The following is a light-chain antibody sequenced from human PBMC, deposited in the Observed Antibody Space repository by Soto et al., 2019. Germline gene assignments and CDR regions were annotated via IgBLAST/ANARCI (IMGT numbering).Light chain of an antibody. CDR2: YDS. V-gene: IGLV3-21*04. Sequence: SYELTQPPSVSVAPGKTARITCGGNNIGSKSVHWYQQKPGQAPVLVIYYDSDRPSGIPERFSGSKSGNTATLTISMVEAGDEADYYCQVWDSSSDHPDVVFGGGTKVTVL. CDR1: NIGSKS. J-gene: IGLJ2*01. CDR3: QVWDSSSDHPDVV.